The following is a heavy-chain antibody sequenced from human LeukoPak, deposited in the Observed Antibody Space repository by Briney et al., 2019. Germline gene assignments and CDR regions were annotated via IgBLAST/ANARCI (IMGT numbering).Heavy chain of an antibody. Sequence: GGSLRLSCAASGFTVSSNYMSWVRQAPGKGLEWVSTISVSGDGTYYADSVKGRFTISRDTSKNTLYLQMNSLRAEDTAVYYCAKAASKTFGPFDYWGQGTLVTVSS. D-gene: IGHD2-21*01. J-gene: IGHJ4*02. CDR1: GFTVSSNY. CDR2: ISVSGDGT. CDR3: AKAASKTFGPFDY. V-gene: IGHV3-23*01.